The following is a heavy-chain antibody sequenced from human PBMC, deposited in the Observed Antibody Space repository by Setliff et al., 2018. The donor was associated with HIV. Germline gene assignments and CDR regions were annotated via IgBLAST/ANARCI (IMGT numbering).Heavy chain of an antibody. V-gene: IGHV4-34*01. CDR1: GGSFSGYY. J-gene: IGHJ3*02. CDR2: INHSGST. CDR3: ARGQGCGGGCHYAFEM. D-gene: IGHD2-21*02. Sequence: PSETLSLTCAVYGGSFSGYYWSWIRQPPGKGLEWIGEINHSGSTNYNPSLKNRVTISVDTSKNQFSLKLSSVTAADTAVYYCARGQGCGGGCHYAFEMWGQGTMVTVSS.